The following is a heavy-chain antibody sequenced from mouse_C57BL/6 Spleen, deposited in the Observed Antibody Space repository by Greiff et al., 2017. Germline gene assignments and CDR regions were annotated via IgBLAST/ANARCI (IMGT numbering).Heavy chain of an antibody. CDR2: IYPGDGDT. CDR3: ARSLRSTGVDY. D-gene: IGHD4-1*02. CDR1: GYAFSSYW. V-gene: IGHV1-80*01. Sequence: VQLQQSGAELVKPGASVKISCKASGYAFSSYWMNWVKQRPGKGLEWIGQIYPGDGDTNYNGKFKGKATLTADKSSSTAYMQLSSLTSEDSAVYFCARSLRSTGVDYWGQGTTLTVSS. J-gene: IGHJ2*01.